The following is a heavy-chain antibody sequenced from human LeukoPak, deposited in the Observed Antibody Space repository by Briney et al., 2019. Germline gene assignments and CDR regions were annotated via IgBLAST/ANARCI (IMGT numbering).Heavy chain of an antibody. CDR1: GFTFSSYA. CDR2: ISGSGGST. Sequence: PGGSLRLSCAASGFTFSSYAMSWVRQAPGKGLEWVSAISGSGGSTYYADSVKGRFTISRDNSKNTLYLQMNSLRAEHTAVYYCAKSNDYGDYGGGDYWGQGTLVTVSS. J-gene: IGHJ4*02. CDR3: AKSNDYGDYGGGDY. D-gene: IGHD4-17*01. V-gene: IGHV3-23*01.